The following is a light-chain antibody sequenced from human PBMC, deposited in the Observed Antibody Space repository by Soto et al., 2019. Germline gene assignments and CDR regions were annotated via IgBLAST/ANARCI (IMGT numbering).Light chain of an antibody. V-gene: IGKV3-20*01. J-gene: IGKJ1*01. CDR2: GAS. CDR1: QSVSRSY. Sequence: EIVLTQSPGTLSLSPGERATLSCRASQSVSRSYLAWYQQKPGQAHRLIIYGASSRATGIQDRFSGSGSGTDFTLTIRRLEPEDFVVYYCQQYGSSPRTVGQGTKVDI. CDR3: QQYGSSPRT.